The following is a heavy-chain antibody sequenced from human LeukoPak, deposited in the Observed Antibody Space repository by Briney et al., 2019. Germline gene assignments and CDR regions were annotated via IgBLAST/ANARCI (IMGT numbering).Heavy chain of an antibody. Sequence: WALVKVSRKASGYTFTSYYMHWVRQAPGQGLEWMGIINPSGGSTSYAQKFQGRVTMTRDTSTSTVYMELSSLRSEDTAVYYCARIRMVRGVPYYFDYWGQGTLVTVSS. CDR3: ARIRMVRGVPYYFDY. CDR1: GYTFTSYY. V-gene: IGHV1-46*01. D-gene: IGHD3-10*01. CDR2: INPSGGST. J-gene: IGHJ4*02.